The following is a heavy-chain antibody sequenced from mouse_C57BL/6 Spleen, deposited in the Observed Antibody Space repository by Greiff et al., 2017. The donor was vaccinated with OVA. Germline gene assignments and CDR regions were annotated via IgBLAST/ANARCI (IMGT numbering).Heavy chain of an antibody. J-gene: IGHJ3*01. D-gene: IGHD2-5*01. CDR3: TMNSNYVFFAY. CDR1: GFNIKDDY. Sequence: VQLKESGAELVRPGASVKLSCTASGFNIKDDYMHWVKQRPEQGLEWIGWIDPENGDTEYASKFQGKATITADTSSNTAYLQLSSLTSEDTAVYYCTMNSNYVFFAYWGQGTLVTVSA. CDR2: IDPENGDT. V-gene: IGHV14-4*01.